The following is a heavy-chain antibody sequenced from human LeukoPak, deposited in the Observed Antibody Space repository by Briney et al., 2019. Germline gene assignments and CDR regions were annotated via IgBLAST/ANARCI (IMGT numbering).Heavy chain of an antibody. CDR1: GFTFGTYA. V-gene: IGHV3-23*01. D-gene: IGHD5-18*01. CDR3: ASGYSYHQTIDY. J-gene: IGHJ4*02. Sequence: AGGSLRLSCAASGFTFGTYAMSWVRQAPEKGLEWISAISGSGGSTYYADSVKGRFTISRDNSKNTLYLQMNSLRAEDTAVYYCASGYSYHQTIDYWGQGTLVTVSS. CDR2: ISGSGGST.